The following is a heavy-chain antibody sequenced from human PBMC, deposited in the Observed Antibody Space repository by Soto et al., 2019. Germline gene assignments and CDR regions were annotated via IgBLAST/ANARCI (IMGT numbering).Heavy chain of an antibody. CDR2: ISYDGSNK. D-gene: IGHD1-20*01. V-gene: IGHV3-30-3*01. J-gene: IGHJ6*02. CDR3: ARDDNWIAGVYGMDV. CDR1: GFTFISYA. Sequence: PGGSLRLSCAASGFTFISYAMHWVRQAPGKGLEWVAVISYDGSNKYYADSVKGRFTISRDNSKNTLYLQMNSLRAEDTAVYYCARDDNWIAGVYGMDVWGQGTTVTVSS.